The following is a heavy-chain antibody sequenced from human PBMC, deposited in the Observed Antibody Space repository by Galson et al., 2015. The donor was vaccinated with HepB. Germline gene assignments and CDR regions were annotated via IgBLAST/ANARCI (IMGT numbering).Heavy chain of an antibody. CDR1: GDSVSSNSVA. Sequence: CAISGDSVSSNSVAWSWIRQSPSRGLEWLGTTYFRSKWYLDYSVSMKGRIIITPDTSRNQFSLQLNFVTPEDTAVYYCVRGQSRTYNIWGQGTMVTVSS. CDR2: TYFRSKWYL. CDR3: VRGQSRTYNI. V-gene: IGHV6-1*01. J-gene: IGHJ3*02. D-gene: IGHD3-16*01.